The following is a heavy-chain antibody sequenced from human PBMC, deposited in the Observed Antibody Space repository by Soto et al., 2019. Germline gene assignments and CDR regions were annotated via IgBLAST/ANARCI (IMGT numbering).Heavy chain of an antibody. Sequence: PSETLSLTCAVYGGSFSGYYWSWIRQPPGKGLEWIGEINHSGSTNYNPSLKSRITINPDTSKNQFSLQLNSVTPEDTAVYYCERVPNPFRLKIGYEDAFDFWGQGKMVTVSS. J-gene: IGHJ3*01. D-gene: IGHD5-12*01. CDR2: INHSGST. CDR3: ERVPNPFRLKIGYEDAFDF. CDR1: GGSFSGYY. V-gene: IGHV4-34*01.